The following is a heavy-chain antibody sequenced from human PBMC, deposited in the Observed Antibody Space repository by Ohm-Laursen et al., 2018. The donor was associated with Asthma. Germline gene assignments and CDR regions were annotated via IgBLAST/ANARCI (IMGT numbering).Heavy chain of an antibody. CDR2: ISYDGSNK. Sequence: SLRLSCAASGFTFSSYAMHWVRQAPGKGLEWVAVISYDGSNKYYADSVNGRFTVSRDDSKNTLYLQMNSLRPDDTAVYYCARDVMEWYLPAFDLWGQGTLVTVSS. V-gene: IGHV3-30-3*01. J-gene: IGHJ4*02. CDR3: ARDVMEWYLPAFDL. D-gene: IGHD3-3*01. CDR1: GFTFSSYA.